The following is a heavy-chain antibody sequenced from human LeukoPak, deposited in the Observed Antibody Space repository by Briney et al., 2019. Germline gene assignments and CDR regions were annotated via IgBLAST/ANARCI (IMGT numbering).Heavy chain of an antibody. CDR2: ISSNGGST. CDR1: GFTFSSNA. D-gene: IGHD2-2*01. CDR3: AKLGLGYCSSTSCYAGDAFDI. V-gene: IGHV3-64D*09. J-gene: IGHJ3*02. Sequence: GGSLRLSCAASGFTFSSNAMHWVRQAPGKGLEYVSAISSNGGSTNYADSVKGRFTISRDNSKNTLYLQMSSLRAEDTAVYYCAKLGLGYCSSTSCYAGDAFDIWGQGTMVTVSS.